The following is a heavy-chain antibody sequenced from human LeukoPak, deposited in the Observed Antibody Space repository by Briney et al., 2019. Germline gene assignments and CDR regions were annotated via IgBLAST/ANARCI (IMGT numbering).Heavy chain of an antibody. V-gene: IGHV3-23*01. CDR1: GFTFSSNS. CDR2: TSNSDGST. J-gene: IGHJ4*02. Sequence: GGTLTLSCAASGFTFSSNSMSWVRQGPGQGLELVSTTSNSDGSTYYAASAKGRFTISRDTSKNTLYLQMTSLSAEDTSVYSCAKDKDVLIPAATAAYWGQGTLVSVSS. CDR3: AKDKDVLIPAATAAY. D-gene: IGHD2-2*01.